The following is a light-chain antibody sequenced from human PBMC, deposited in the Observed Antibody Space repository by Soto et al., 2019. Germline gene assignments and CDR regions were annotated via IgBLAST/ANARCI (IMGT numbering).Light chain of an antibody. CDR1: QSVNIN. CDR2: GTS. Sequence: EIVMTQSPATPSVSPGERATLSCRASQSVNINLAWYQQKPGQAPRLLIYGTSTRATGVPARFSGSGSGTEFTLTISNLQSEDFAVYYCQQYNDWPPLTFGGGTKVDIK. V-gene: IGKV3-15*01. CDR3: QQYNDWPPLT. J-gene: IGKJ4*01.